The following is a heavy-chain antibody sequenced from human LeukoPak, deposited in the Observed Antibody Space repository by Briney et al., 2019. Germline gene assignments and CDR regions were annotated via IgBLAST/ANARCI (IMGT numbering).Heavy chain of an antibody. D-gene: IGHD3-10*01. CDR1: LFTLSTYA. J-gene: IGHJ6*02. V-gene: IGHV3-30-3*01. CDR2: ISYDGSNK. Sequence: RTLRLSSAASLFTLSTYAMHSVRQAAGTELEGVAVISYDGSNKYYAESVKGRFTIFRDNYKKSLYLQMNSLRAEETAVYYCARDRGNYYGRDVWGQGTTVTVSS. CDR3: ARDRGNYYGRDV.